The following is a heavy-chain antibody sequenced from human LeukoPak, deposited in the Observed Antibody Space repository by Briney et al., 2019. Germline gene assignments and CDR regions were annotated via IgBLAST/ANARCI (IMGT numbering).Heavy chain of an antibody. CDR2: SYSSGST. D-gene: IGHD2-8*01. CDR1: GFSVSSHY. J-gene: IGHJ4*02. CDR3: AKDTSIGRYCTNGVCSPFDY. Sequence: PGGSLRLSCAASGFSVSSHYISWVRQAPGKGLEWVSLSYSSGSTYYADSVKGRFTISRDNSKNTLYLQMSSLRAEDTAVYYCAKDTSIGRYCTNGVCSPFDYWGQGTLVTVSS. V-gene: IGHV3-53*01.